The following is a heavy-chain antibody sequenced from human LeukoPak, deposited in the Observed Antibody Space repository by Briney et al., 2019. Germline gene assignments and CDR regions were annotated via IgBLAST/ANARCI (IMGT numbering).Heavy chain of an antibody. J-gene: IGHJ4*02. CDR2: ISGSSSTI. CDR3: ARGSTYYDSSGQVPFDY. V-gene: IGHV3-48*01. CDR1: GFTFSSYS. Sequence: GGSLRLSCAASGFTFSSYSMNWVRQAPGKGLEWGSYISGSSSTIYYADSVKGRFTISRGNGKNTLYLQMNSLRAEDTAVYYCARGSTYYDSSGQVPFDYWGQGTLVTVSP. D-gene: IGHD3-22*01.